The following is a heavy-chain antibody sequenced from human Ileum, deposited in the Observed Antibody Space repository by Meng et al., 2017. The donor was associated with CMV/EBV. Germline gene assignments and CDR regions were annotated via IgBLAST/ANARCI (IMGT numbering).Heavy chain of an antibody. V-gene: IGHV3-23*01. J-gene: IGHJ6*02. CDR2: ITGAGST. CDR3: ATNPLYTNDYYAKDV. CDR1: GFTFSDYA. Sequence: GGSLRLSCAASGFTFSDYAMTWVRQAPGKGLEWVSTITGAGSTYYADSVKGRFTISRDNSKNTLFLQMNSLRGEDTALYYCATNPLYTNDYYAKDVWGQGTTVTVSS. D-gene: IGHD2-8*01.